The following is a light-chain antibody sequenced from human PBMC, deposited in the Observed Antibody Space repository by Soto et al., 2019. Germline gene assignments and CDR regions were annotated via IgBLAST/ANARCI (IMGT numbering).Light chain of an antibody. CDR1: QSISDN. J-gene: IGKJ3*01. Sequence: IQQTQSPSSLSAYVRDGVTITCRASQSISDNLNWYQLKPGTAPNLLIYAASNLQSGVPSRFSGSGSGTDFTLTISNLQPEDFVSYYCQQSYSTPRTFGPGTKVDIK. CDR2: AAS. V-gene: IGKV1-39*01. CDR3: QQSYSTPRT.